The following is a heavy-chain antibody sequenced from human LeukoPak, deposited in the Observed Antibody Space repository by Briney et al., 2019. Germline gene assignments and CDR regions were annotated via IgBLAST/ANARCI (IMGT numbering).Heavy chain of an antibody. CDR3: ALGPSRWYFDP. CDR1: GGSISSYY. V-gene: IGHV4-59*01. CDR2: IYYSGST. Sequence: PSETLSLTCTVSGGSISSYYWSWIRQPPGKGLEWIGYIYYSGSTNYNPSLKSRVTISVDTSKNQFSLKLSSVTAADTAVYYCALGPSRWYFDPWGRGTLVTVSS. J-gene: IGHJ2*01.